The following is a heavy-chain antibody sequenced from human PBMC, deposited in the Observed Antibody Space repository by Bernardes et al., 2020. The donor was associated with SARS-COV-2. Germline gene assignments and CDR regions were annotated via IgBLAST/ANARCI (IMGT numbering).Heavy chain of an antibody. J-gene: IGHJ6*02. Sequence: SETLSLTCAVSGGSISSGGYSWSWIRQPPGLGLEWIGYIYHSGSTYYNPSLKSRVTISVDRSKNQFSLKLSSVTAADTAVYYCAPSTYYYYGMDVWGQGTTFTVSS. D-gene: IGHD2-2*01. V-gene: IGHV4-30-2*01. CDR2: IYHSGST. CDR3: APSTYYYYGMDV. CDR1: GGSISSGGYS.